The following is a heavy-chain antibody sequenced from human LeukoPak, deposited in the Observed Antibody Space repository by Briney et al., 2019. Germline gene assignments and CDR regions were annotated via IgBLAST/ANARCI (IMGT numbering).Heavy chain of an antibody. V-gene: IGHV3-11*04. CDR2: ISSGGDTM. J-gene: IGHJ4*02. D-gene: IGHD4-11*01. CDR3: AREPHDYTMYYSDY. CDR1: GFTFSDNY. Sequence: GGSLRLSCAASGFTFSDNYMSWIRQATGEGLEWVSYISSGGDTMYYADSVKGRFTISRDNARNSLYLQMNNLRAEDTAVYYCAREPHDYTMYYSDYWGRGTLVTVSS.